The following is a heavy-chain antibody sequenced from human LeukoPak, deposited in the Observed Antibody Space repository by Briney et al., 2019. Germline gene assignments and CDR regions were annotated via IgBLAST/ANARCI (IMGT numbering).Heavy chain of an antibody. CDR2: INPNSGGT. CDR1: GYTFTGYY. CDR3: ARAASRINYYYYYMDV. V-gene: IGHV1-2*02. J-gene: IGHJ6*03. D-gene: IGHD1-14*01. Sequence: ASVKVSCKASGYTFTGYYMHWVRQAPGQGLEWMGWINPNSGGTNYAQKFQGRVTMTRDTSISTAYMELSRLRSDDTAVYYCARAASRINYYYYYMDVWGKGTTVTVSS.